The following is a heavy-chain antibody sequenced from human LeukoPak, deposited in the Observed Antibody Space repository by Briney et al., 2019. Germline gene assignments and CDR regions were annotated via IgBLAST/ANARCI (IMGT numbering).Heavy chain of an antibody. J-gene: IGHJ6*03. V-gene: IGHV1-46*01. CDR1: GYTFTSNY. Sequence: ASVKVSCKAFGYTFTSNYMHWVRQAPGQGPEWMGVISPSGGSTTYAQKFQGRVTLTRDMSTSTAYMELRSLRSDDTAVYYCARDTTTYYYYYMDVWGKGTTVTISS. CDR2: ISPSGGST. CDR3: ARDTTTYYYYYMDV. D-gene: IGHD1-1*01.